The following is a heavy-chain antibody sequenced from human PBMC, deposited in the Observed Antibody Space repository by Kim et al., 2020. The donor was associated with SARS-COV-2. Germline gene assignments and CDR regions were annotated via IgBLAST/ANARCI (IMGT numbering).Heavy chain of an antibody. Sequence: DPEKGRFTISRDNAKNTLYLQMNSLRAEDTAVYYCAKEGLRPPLGWFDPWGQGTLVTVSS. D-gene: IGHD5-12*01. V-gene: IGHV3-23*01. J-gene: IGHJ5*02. CDR3: AKEGLRPPLGWFDP.